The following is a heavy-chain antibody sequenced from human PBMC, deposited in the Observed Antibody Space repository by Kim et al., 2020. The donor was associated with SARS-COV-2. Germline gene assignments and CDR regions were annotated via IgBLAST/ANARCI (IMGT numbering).Heavy chain of an antibody. CDR2: IYTSGTT. CDR3: AGEEKTTSGSLHF. Sequence: SETLSLTCTVSSGSISSLYWNWIRQPPGKGLEWIGRIYTSGTTNYNPSHESRVTISQDTSKNQFSLRLTSVNAADTAMYYCAGEEKTTSGSLHFWGQGTLVTVSS. J-gene: IGHJ4*02. V-gene: IGHV4-4*07. D-gene: IGHD3-10*01. CDR1: SGSISSLY.